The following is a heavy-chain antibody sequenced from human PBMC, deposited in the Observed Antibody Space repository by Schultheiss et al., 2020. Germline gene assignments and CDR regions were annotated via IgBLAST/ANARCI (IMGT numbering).Heavy chain of an antibody. V-gene: IGHV4-4*02. CDR2: IYHSGST. J-gene: IGHJ6*02. D-gene: IGHD3-10*01. Sequence: SETLSLTCAVYGGSISSSNWWSWVRQPPGKGLEWIGEIYHSGSTNYNPSLKSRVTISVDTSKNQFSLKLSSVTAADTAVYYCARDPYGSGSYWAYGMDVWGQGTTVTVSS. CDR3: ARDPYGSGSYWAYGMDV. CDR1: GGSISSSNW.